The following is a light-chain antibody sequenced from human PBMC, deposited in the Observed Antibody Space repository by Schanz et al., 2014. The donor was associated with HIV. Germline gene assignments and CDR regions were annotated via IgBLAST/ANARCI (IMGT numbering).Light chain of an antibody. J-gene: IGKJ2*01. V-gene: IGKV3-15*01. CDR3: QQYNNWPLYT. Sequence: EIVMTQSPATLSMSPGERATLSCRASQSVGTNLAWFQQKPGQAPRLLIYGASTRATGVPARFSGSGSGTEFTLTISSLQSEDFAVYYCQQYNNWPLYTFGQGTKLEIK. CDR2: GAS. CDR1: QSVGTN.